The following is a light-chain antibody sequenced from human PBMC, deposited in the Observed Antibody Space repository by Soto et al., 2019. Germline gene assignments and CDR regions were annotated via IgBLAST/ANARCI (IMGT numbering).Light chain of an antibody. V-gene: IGLV2-23*03. CDR3: CSYAGSSTFVI. J-gene: IGLJ2*01. Sequence: QSALTQPASLSGSPGQSITIFCTGTNSDVGSYNLVSWYQQHPGKAPKLMIYEGSKRPSGVSNRFSGPKSGNTASLTISGLQAEDEADYYCCSYAGSSTFVIFGGGTKLTVL. CDR2: EGS. CDR1: NSDVGSYNL.